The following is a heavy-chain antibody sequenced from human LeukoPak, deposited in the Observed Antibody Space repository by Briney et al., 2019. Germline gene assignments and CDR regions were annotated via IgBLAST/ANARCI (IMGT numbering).Heavy chain of an antibody. V-gene: IGHV1-2*02. CDR1: RYTFTGYY. J-gene: IGHJ1*01. CDR2: INPNSGGT. D-gene: IGHD2-2*01. Sequence: ASVKVSCKASRYTFTGYYMLWVRQAPGHGLEWMGWINPNSGGTNYAQKFQGRVTMTRDTSISTAYLELSRLRSDDTAVYYCAREAYCSSTSCYQDYGDSEYLQHWGQGTLVTVSS. CDR3: AREAYCSSTSCYQDYGDSEYLQH.